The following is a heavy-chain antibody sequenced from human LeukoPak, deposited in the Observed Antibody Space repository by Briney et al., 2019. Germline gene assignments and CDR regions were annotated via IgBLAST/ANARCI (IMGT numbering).Heavy chain of an antibody. D-gene: IGHD3-16*02. V-gene: IGHV1-8*02. CDR2: MNPNSGNT. CDR1: GYTFTGYY. CDR3: ARVRNDYVWGSYRLDFDY. Sequence: ASVKVSCKASGYTFTGYYMHWVRQAPGQGLEWMGWMNPNSGNTGYAQKFQGRVTMTRNTSISTAYMELSSLRSEDTAVYYCARVRNDYVWGSYRLDFDYWGQGTLVTVSS. J-gene: IGHJ4*02.